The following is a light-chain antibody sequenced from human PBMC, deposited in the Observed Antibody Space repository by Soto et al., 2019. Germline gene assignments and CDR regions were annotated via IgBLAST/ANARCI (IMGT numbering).Light chain of an antibody. CDR1: QSISNY. Sequence: DIQMTQSPSSLSASVGDRVIITCRTSQSISNYLNWYQHKPGKAPKVLISAASNLQSGVPSRFSGSGSGTVFTLTISSLQPEDFAVYYCQQYNNWLLTFGGGTKVEIK. CDR3: QQYNNWLLT. J-gene: IGKJ4*01. CDR2: AAS. V-gene: IGKV1-39*01.